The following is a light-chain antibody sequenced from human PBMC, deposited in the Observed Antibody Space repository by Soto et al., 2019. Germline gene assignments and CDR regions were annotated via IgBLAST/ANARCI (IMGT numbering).Light chain of an antibody. J-gene: IGLJ2*01. V-gene: IGLV2-23*02. CDR1: SSDVGSYNL. CDR3: CSYAGSSTLV. Sequence: QSALTQPASVSGSPGQSITISCTGTSSDVGSYNLVSWYQQHPGKAPKLMIYEVSKRPSGVSNRFSGSKSGNTASPTISGLQAEDEADYCCCSYAGSSTLVFGGGTKLTVL. CDR2: EVS.